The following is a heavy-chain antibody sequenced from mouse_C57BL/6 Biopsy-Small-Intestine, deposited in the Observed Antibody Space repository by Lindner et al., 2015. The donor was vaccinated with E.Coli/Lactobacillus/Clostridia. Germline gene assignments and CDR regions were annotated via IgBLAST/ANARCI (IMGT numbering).Heavy chain of an antibody. D-gene: IGHD2-10*01. J-gene: IGHJ2*01. CDR3: ARSYYDNLDY. CDR1: GYSSTGYY. V-gene: IGHV1-42*01. CDR2: INPSTGAT. Sequence: VQLQESGPELVKPGASVKISCKASGYSSTGYYMNWVKQSPEKSLEWIGEINPSTGATVYNQKFKGKATLTVDKYSSTAYMQLKSLTSEDSAVYYCARSYYDNLDYWGQGTTLTVSS.